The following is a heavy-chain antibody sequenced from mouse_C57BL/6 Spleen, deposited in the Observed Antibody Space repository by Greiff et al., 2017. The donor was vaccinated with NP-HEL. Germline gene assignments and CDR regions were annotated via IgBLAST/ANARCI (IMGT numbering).Heavy chain of an antibody. CDR3: ASYYGSSPWYFDV. V-gene: IGHV1-81*01. Sequence: VQLQQSGAELARPGASVKLSCKASGYTFTSYGISWVKQRPGQGLEWIGEIYPRSGNTYYNEKFKGKATLTADKSSSTAYMELRSLTSEDSAVYFCASYYGSSPWYFDVWGTGTTVTVSS. D-gene: IGHD1-1*01. J-gene: IGHJ1*03. CDR1: GYTFTSYG. CDR2: IYPRSGNT.